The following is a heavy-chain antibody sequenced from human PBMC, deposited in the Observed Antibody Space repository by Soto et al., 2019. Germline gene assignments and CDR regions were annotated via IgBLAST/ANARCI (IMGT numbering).Heavy chain of an antibody. CDR2: ISDSGTT. J-gene: IGHJ5*02. V-gene: IGHV4-59*12. CDR3: ARDRWTSRANWFDP. Sequence: QVELQQSGPGLVKASETLSLTCTVFGGSIDSYYWSWIRQAPGKGLEWIGHISDSGTTNYNPSLGSRVTISVDTSRNLFSLKLSSVTAAETAVYFCARDRWTSRANWFDPWGPGTLVTVSS. D-gene: IGHD3-16*02. CDR1: GGSIDSYY.